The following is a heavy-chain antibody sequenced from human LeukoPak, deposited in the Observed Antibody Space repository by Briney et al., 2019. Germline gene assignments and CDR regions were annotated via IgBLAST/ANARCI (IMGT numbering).Heavy chain of an antibody. CDR3: AKGSGYYPPPDY. D-gene: IGHD3-22*01. V-gene: IGHV3-30*04. CDR2: ISYDGSNQ. J-gene: IGHJ4*02. CDR1: GFTFSSYA. Sequence: PGGSLRLSCAASGFTFSSYAMHWVRQAPGKGLEWVAVISYDGSNQYFADSVKGRFTISRDNSKNTLYLQMNSLRAEDTAVYYCAKGSGYYPPPDYWGQGTLVTVSS.